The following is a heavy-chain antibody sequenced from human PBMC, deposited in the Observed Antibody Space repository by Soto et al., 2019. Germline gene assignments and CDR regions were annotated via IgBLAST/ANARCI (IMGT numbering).Heavy chain of an antibody. J-gene: IGHJ4*02. D-gene: IGHD4-4*01. V-gene: IGHV1-69*12. CDR1: GGTFSSYA. Sequence: QVQLVQSGAEVKKPGSSVKVSCKASGGTFSSYAISWVRQAPGQGLGWMGGIIPIFGTADYAQKFQGSVTITADESTSTAYMELSSLRSEDTAVYYCARDGGVYDYSPFDYWGQGTLVTVSS. CDR2: IIPIFGTA. CDR3: ARDGGVYDYSPFDY.